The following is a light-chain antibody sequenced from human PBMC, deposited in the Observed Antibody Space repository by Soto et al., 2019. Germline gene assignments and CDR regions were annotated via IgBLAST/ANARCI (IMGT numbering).Light chain of an antibody. J-gene: IGKJ4*01. CDR2: DAS. CDR3: QQYHNWPLT. Sequence: TQSPATLSVSPADRATLSCRASQSISSNLAWYQQKPGQVPRLLIYDASTRAAGIPTGFSGSGSGTEFTLTIGSLQSEDFAIYYCQQYHNWPLTLGGGTKVDIK. CDR1: QSISSN. V-gene: IGKV3-15*01.